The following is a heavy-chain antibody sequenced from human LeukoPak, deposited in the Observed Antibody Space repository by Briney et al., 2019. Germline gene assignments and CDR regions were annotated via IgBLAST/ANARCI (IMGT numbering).Heavy chain of an antibody. D-gene: IGHD3-9*01. CDR3: ARALTHHFDY. CDR1: GGTFSSYA. J-gene: IGHJ4*02. CDR2: IIPIFGIA. V-gene: IGHV1-69*04. Sequence: SVKVSCKASGGTFSSYAISWVRQAPGQGLEWTGRIIPIFGIANYAQKFQGRVTITADKSTSTAYMELSSLRSEDTAVYYCARALTHHFDYWGQGTLVTVSS.